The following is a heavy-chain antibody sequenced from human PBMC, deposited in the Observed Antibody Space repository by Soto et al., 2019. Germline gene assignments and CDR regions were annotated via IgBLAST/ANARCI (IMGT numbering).Heavy chain of an antibody. CDR2: IYTSGST. CDR1: GGSIISYY. CDR3: ARGGDMIVVVGYAFDI. V-gene: IGHV4-4*07. Sequence: SETLSLTCTVSGGSIISYYWSWIRQPAGKGLEWIGRIYTSGSTNYNPSLKSRVTMSVDTSKNQFSLKLSSVTAADTAVYYCARGGDMIVVVGYAFDIWGQGTMVTVSS. J-gene: IGHJ3*02. D-gene: IGHD3-22*01.